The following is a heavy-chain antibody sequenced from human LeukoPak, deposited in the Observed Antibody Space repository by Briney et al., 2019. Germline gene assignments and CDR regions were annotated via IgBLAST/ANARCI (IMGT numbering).Heavy chain of an antibody. J-gene: IGHJ3*02. Sequence: GGSLRLSCAASGFTFSSYAMHWVRQAPGKGLEYVSAISSNGGSTYYANSVKGRFTVSRDNSKNTLYIQMNSLRVEDTAVYYCARYLTGWSSAFDIWGQGTMVTVSS. V-gene: IGHV3-64*01. CDR1: GFTFSSYA. CDR3: ARYLTGWSSAFDI. D-gene: IGHD6-19*01. CDR2: ISSNGGST.